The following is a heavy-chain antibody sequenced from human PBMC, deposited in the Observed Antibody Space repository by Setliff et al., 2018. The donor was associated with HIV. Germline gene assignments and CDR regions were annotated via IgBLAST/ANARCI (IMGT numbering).Heavy chain of an antibody. CDR3: ARSSAYYYGMDV. CDR2: IDSDGTST. J-gene: IGHJ6*02. D-gene: IGHD6-6*01. CDR1: GFNFSSHW. Sequence: LRLSCAASGFNFSSHWMHWVRQAPGKGLLWVSHIDSDGTSTSYADSVKGRFTMSRDNAKNTLYLQMNSLRAGDTAVYYCARSSAYYYGMDVWGQGTTVTVSS. V-gene: IGHV3-74*01.